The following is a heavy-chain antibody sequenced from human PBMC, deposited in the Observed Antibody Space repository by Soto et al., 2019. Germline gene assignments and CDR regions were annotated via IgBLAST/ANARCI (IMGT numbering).Heavy chain of an antibody. Sequence: ASVKVSCKASGYTFTSYGISWVRQAPGQGLEWMGWINAGNGNTKYSQKFQGRVTITRDTSASTAYMELSSLRSEDTAVYYCASNPGGATIPFDYWGQGTLVTVSS. V-gene: IGHV1-3*01. CDR1: GYTFTSYG. J-gene: IGHJ4*02. CDR2: INAGNGNT. CDR3: ASNPGGATIPFDY. D-gene: IGHD1-26*01.